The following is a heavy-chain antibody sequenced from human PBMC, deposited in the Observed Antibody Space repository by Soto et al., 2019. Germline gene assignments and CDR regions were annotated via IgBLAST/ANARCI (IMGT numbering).Heavy chain of an antibody. Sequence: HPGGSLRLSCAASGFTFSSYGMHWVRQAPGKGLEWVAVIWYDGSNKYYADSVKGRFTISRDNSKNTLYLQMNSLRAEDTAVYYCARDRDTYYYGSWGYYYGMDVWGQGTTVTVSS. D-gene: IGHD3-10*01. CDR2: IWYDGSNK. CDR1: GFTFSSYG. V-gene: IGHV3-33*01. J-gene: IGHJ6*02. CDR3: ARDRDTYYYGSWGYYYGMDV.